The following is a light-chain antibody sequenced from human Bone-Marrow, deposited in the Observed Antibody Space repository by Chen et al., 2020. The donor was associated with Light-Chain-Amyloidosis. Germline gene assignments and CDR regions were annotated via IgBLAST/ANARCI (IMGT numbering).Light chain of an antibody. CDR3: SSYAGDNNYVV. CDR1: SGDVGRSNY. CDR2: EVT. Sequence: QSALTQPPSASGSPGQSVTISCTGTSGDVGRSNYVSWYQQTPGKAPKLMIYEVTKRPSGVPDRFSGSKSGNTASLTVSGLQADDEADYYCSSYAGDNNYVVFGGGTKLTVL. V-gene: IGLV2-8*01. J-gene: IGLJ2*01.